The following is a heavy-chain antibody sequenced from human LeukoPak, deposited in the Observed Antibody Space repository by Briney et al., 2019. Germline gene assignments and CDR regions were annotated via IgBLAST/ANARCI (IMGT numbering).Heavy chain of an antibody. V-gene: IGHV3-33*01. Sequence: GGSLRLSCAASGVSFSSYGMHWVRQAPGKGLEWVAVIWYDGNNKYYADSVKGRFTISRDNSKNTLYLQMNSLRAEDTAVYYCARDQRGFSYSKYYFDYWGQGTLVTVSS. CDR2: IWYDGNNK. D-gene: IGHD5-18*01. CDR1: GVSFSSYG. CDR3: ARDQRGFSYSKYYFDY. J-gene: IGHJ4*02.